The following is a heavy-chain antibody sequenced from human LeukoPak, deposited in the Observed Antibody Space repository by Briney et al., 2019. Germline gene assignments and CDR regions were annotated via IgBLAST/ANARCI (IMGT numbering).Heavy chain of an antibody. J-gene: IGHJ3*02. CDR2: IYYSGST. V-gene: IGHV4-59*12. Sequence: SETLSLTCTVSGGSISSYYWSWIRQPPGKGLEWIGYIYYSGSTNYNPSLKSRVTISVDTSKNQFSLKLSSVTAADTAVYYCERLAAFDIWGQGTMVTVSS. CDR1: GGSISSYY. CDR3: ERLAAFDI.